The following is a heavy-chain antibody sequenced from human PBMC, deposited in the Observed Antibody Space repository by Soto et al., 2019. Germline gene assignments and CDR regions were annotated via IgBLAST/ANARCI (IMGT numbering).Heavy chain of an antibody. CDR2: IIPIFGTA. V-gene: IGHV1-69*13. CDR3: AREVVNWNVNWFDP. Sequence: SVKVSCKASGGTFSSYAISWVRQAPGQGLEWMGGIIPIFGTANYAQRFQGRVTITADESTSTAYMELSSLRSEDTAVYYCAREVVNWNVNWFDPWGQGTLVTVSS. J-gene: IGHJ5*02. CDR1: GGTFSSYA. D-gene: IGHD1-1*01.